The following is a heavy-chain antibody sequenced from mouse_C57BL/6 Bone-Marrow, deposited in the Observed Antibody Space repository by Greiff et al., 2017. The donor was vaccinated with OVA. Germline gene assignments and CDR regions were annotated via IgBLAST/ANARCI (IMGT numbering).Heavy chain of an antibody. CDR3: ARHLLSYYYAMDY. CDR2: IDPSDSYT. Sequence: QVHVKQPGAELVKPGASVKLSCKASGYTFTSYWMQWVKQRPGQGLEWIGEIDPSDSYTNYNQKFKGKATLTVDTSSSTAYMQLSSLTSEDSAVYYCARHLLSYYYAMDYWGQGTSVTVSS. D-gene: IGHD2-10*01. V-gene: IGHV1-50*01. J-gene: IGHJ4*01. CDR1: GYTFTSYW.